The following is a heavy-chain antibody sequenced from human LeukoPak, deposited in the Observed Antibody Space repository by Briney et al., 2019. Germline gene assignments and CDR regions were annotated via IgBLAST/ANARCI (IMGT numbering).Heavy chain of an antibody. CDR3: ARDSSSWRLNWFDP. CDR2: INPNSGGT. CDR1: GYTFTGYY. D-gene: IGHD6-13*01. Sequence: ASVKVSCKASGYTFTGYYMHWVRQAPGRGLEWMGWINPNSGGTNYAQKFQGRVTMTRDTSISTAYMELSRLRSDDTAVYYCARDSSSWRLNWFDPWGQGTLVTVSS. J-gene: IGHJ5*02. V-gene: IGHV1-2*02.